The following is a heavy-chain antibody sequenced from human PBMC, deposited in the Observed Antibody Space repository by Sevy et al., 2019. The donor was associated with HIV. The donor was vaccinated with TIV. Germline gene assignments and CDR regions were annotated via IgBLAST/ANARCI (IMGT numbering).Heavy chain of an antibody. V-gene: IGHV1-18*01. CDR2: ISAYNGNT. CDR3: ARSVVRGVPSSYYYYGMDV. Sequence: ASVKVSCKASGYTFTSYGIIWVRQAPGQGLEWMGWISAYNGNTNYAQKLQGRVTMTTDTSTSTAYMELRSLRSDDTAVYYCARSVVRGVPSSYYYYGMDVWGQGTTVTVSS. CDR1: GYTFTSYG. D-gene: IGHD3-10*01. J-gene: IGHJ6*02.